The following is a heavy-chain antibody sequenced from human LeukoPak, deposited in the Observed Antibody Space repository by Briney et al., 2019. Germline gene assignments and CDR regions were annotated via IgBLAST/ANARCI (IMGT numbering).Heavy chain of an antibody. V-gene: IGHV3-23*01. D-gene: IGHD3-3*01. J-gene: IGHJ4*02. CDR2: ISGSGGST. CDR1: GFTFSSYA. CDR3: AKGPPFFWSGYYYFDY. Sequence: PGGSLRLSCAASGFTFSSYAMSWVRQAPGKGLEWVSAISGSGGSTYYADSVKGRFTISRDNSKNTLYLQMNSLRAEDTAVYYCAKGPPFFWSGYYYFDYWGQGTLVTVSS.